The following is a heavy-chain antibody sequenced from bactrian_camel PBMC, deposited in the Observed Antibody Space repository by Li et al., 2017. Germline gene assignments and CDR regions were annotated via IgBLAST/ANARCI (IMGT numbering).Heavy chain of an antibody. J-gene: IGHJ6*01. CDR3: AADRESYDTAYAERCEDFGY. CDR2: IYSDDSDT. Sequence: HVQLVESGGGLVQPGESLRLSCAAPGFTLSSYYMSWVRQTPGKGLEWVSSIYSDDSDTLYADSAKGRFTVSRDNTNNTVNLMMSSPKPEDTAMYYCAADRESYDTAYAERCEDFGYRGQGTQVTVS. V-gene: IGHV3-2*01. CDR1: GFTLSSYY. D-gene: IGHD4*01.